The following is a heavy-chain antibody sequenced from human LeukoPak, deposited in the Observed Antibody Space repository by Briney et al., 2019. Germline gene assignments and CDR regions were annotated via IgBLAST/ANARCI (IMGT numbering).Heavy chain of an antibody. CDR1: GGTFSSYA. Sequence: SVKVSCKASGGTFSSYAISWVRQAPGQGLEWMGRIIPTLGIANYAQKFQGRVTITADKSTSTAYMELSSLRSEDTAVYYCAAYYYDSHLDYWGQGTLVTVSS. J-gene: IGHJ4*02. CDR3: AAYYYDSHLDY. CDR2: IIPTLGIA. V-gene: IGHV1-69*04. D-gene: IGHD3-22*01.